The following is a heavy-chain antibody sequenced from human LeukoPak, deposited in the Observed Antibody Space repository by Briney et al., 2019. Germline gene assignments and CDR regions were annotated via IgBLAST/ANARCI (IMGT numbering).Heavy chain of an antibody. Sequence: PGGSLRLSCAASGFTFSSYGMHWVRQAPGKGLEWVAFIRYDGSNKYYADSVKGRFTISRDNSKNTLYLQMNSLRAEDTAVYYCAKDSATTSHWFDPWGQGTLVTVSS. J-gene: IGHJ5*02. D-gene: IGHD1-7*01. V-gene: IGHV3-30*02. CDR2: IRYDGSNK. CDR3: AKDSATTSHWFDP. CDR1: GFTFSSYG.